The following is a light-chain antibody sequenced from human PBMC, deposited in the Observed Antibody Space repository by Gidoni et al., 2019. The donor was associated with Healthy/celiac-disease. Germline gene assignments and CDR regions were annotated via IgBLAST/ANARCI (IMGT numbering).Light chain of an antibody. J-gene: IGKJ1*01. Sequence: DIVMTQSPDSLAVSLGERATINCKSSQSVLYSSNNKNYLAWYQQKPGQPPKLLIYWASTRESGVPDRYSGRGSGTDFTLTIGSLQAEDVAVYYCQQYYSTLWTFGQGTKVEIK. CDR1: QSVLYSSNNKNY. V-gene: IGKV4-1*01. CDR2: WAS. CDR3: QQYYSTLWT.